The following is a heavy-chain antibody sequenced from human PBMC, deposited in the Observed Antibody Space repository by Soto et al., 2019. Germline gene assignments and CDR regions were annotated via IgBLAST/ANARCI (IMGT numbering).Heavy chain of an antibody. CDR2: ISGSGGST. Sequence: EVQLLESGGGLVQPGGSLRLSCAASGFTFSSYAMTWVRQAPGKGLEWVSGISGSGGSTYYADSVKGRFTISRDNSKNLLYLQLNSLRAEDTAVYYCAKAQYSGYEFSVNFASWGQGTLVTVSS. CDR1: GFTFSSYA. D-gene: IGHD5-12*01. V-gene: IGHV3-23*01. J-gene: IGHJ4*02. CDR3: AKAQYSGYEFSVNFAS.